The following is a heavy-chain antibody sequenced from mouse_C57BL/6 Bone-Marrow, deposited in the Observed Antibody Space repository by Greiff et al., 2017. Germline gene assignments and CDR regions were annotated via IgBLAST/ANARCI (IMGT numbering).Heavy chain of an antibody. Sequence: QVQLQQSGAELVRPGASVTLSCKASGYTFTDYEMHWVKQTPVHGLEWIGAIDPETGGTAYNQKFKGKAILTADKSSRTAYMELRSLTSEDSAVYYCTREGSNYPFAYWGQGTLVTVSA. D-gene: IGHD2-5*01. CDR2: IDPETGGT. CDR3: TREGSNYPFAY. CDR1: GYTFTDYE. J-gene: IGHJ3*01. V-gene: IGHV1-15*01.